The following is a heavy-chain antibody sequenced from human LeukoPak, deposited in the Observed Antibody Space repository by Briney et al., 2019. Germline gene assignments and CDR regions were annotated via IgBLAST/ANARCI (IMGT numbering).Heavy chain of an antibody. CDR1: GDSCSRFYW. J-gene: IGHJ4*02. CDR3: ARQFPRQD. V-gene: IGHV4-4*02. CDR2: IFHSGTT. Sequence: SETVSLLCTLSGDSCSRFYWLNRVRQPPGKGLEWIGEIFHSGTTHYNPALKSRVTISVDKSENQFSLNLSSVTAADTAVYYCARQFPRQDWGRGTLVTVSS. D-gene: IGHD5-24*01.